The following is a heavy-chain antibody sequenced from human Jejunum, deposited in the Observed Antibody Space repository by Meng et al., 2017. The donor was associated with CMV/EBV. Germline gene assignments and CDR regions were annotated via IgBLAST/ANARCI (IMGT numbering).Heavy chain of an antibody. CDR1: GYPFTGYY. J-gene: IGHJ5*02. CDR2: INPNTGGT. D-gene: IGHD3-9*01. Sequence: GGEVKRPGATVKVSCKASGYPFTGYYIPWVAQAAGQGLEVMGWINPNTGGTKYAQTFQGWVTLTRDTSISTAYMELSRLRSDDTAVYYCARGRYEPIWGLFDPWGQGTLVTVSS. CDR3: ARGRYEPIWGLFDP. V-gene: IGHV1-2*04.